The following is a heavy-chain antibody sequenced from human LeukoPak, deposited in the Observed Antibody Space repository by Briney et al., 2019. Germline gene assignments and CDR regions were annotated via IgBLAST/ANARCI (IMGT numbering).Heavy chain of an antibody. Sequence: GGSLRLSCAASGFTVSRNYMSWVRQAPGKGLEWVSVIYSGGSTYYADSVKGRFTISRDNSKNTLYLQMNSLRAEDTAVYYCARVRYDILTGQYLSTYYFDYWGQGTLVTVSS. CDR3: ARVRYDILTGQYLSTYYFDY. D-gene: IGHD3-9*01. V-gene: IGHV3-53*01. J-gene: IGHJ4*02. CDR1: GFTVSRNY. CDR2: IYSGGST.